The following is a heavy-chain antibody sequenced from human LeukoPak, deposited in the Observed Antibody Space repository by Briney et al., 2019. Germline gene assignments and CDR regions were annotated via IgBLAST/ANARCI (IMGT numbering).Heavy chain of an antibody. V-gene: IGHV4-61*02. J-gene: IGHJ4*02. CDR2: IYTSGST. CDR3: ARDRGAGTNRYWNAYFDY. D-gene: IGHD1-1*01. Sequence: TLSLTCTVSGGSISSGSYYWSWIRQPAGKGLEWIGRIYTSGSTNYNPSLKSRVTISVDTSKNQFSLKLSSVTAADTAVYYCARDRGAGTNRYWNAYFDYWGQGTLVTVSS. CDR1: GGSISSGSYY.